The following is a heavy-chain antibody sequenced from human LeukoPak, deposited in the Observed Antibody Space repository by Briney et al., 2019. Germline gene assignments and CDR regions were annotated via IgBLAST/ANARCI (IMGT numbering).Heavy chain of an antibody. CDR2: IYYSGST. CDR1: GGSISSYY. Sequence: SETLSLTCTVSGGSISSYYWSWIRQPAGKGLEWIGSIYYSGSTYYNASLKSRVTISVDRSKNQFSLKVNSVTAADTAVYYCARRWGSSWDYWGQGTLVTVS. CDR3: ARRWGSSWDY. V-gene: IGHV4-4*07. J-gene: IGHJ4*02. D-gene: IGHD6-13*01.